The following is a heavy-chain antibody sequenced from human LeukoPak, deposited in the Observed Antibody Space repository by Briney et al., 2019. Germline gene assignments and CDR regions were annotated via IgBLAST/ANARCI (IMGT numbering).Heavy chain of an antibody. D-gene: IGHD3-22*01. V-gene: IGHV1-2*04. CDR3: ATLGISGYFRDY. CDR2: INPKSGGT. CDR1: GYTFTDYY. J-gene: IGHJ4*02. Sequence: ASVKVSCKGSGYTFTDYYILGVRQAPGQGLEWMGWINPKSGGTNYAQKFQGWVTMTRDTSISTAYKELISDHRAVYYCATLGISGYFRDYWGQGTLVTVSS.